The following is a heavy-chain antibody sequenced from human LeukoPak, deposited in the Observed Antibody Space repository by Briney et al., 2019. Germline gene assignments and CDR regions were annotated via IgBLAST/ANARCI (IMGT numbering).Heavy chain of an antibody. CDR2: IYWDDDK. V-gene: IGHV2-5*02. CDR1: GFSLSTSGVG. D-gene: IGHD6-13*01. J-gene: IGHJ3*02. CDR3: AHRGSRIAGATVAFDI. Sequence: SGPTLVNPPQTLTLTCTFSGFSLSTSGVGVGWIRQPPGKALEWLALIYWDDDKRYSPSLKTRLTITKDTSKNQVVLTMTNMDPVDTATYYCAHRGSRIAGATVAFDIWGQGTMVIVSS.